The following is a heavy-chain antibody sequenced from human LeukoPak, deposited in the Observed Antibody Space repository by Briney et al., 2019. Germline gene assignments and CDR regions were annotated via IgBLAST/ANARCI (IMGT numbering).Heavy chain of an antibody. D-gene: IGHD3-10*01. CDR3: AKDRGFRYYYGSGTTDWFDP. CDR2: ISGSGGST. Sequence: PGGSLRLSCAVSGFTFSSYAMSWVRQAPGKGLEWVSAISGSGGSTYYADSVKGRFTISRDNSKNTLYLQMNSLRAEDTAVYYCAKDRGFRYYYGSGTTDWFDPWGQGTLVTVSS. J-gene: IGHJ5*02. CDR1: GFTFSSYA. V-gene: IGHV3-23*01.